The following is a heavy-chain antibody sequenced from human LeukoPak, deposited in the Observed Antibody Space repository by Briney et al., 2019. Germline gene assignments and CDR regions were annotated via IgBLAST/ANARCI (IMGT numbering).Heavy chain of an antibody. Sequence: AGGSLRLSCVASGFTFSTYVMGWVRQVLGKGLEWVSAISGSGDYTYYADSVKGRFTISRDNSKNTLYLQMNSLRAEDTAVYYCAKGGIAVTGTSYYYYMDVWGKGTTVTIPS. CDR1: GFTFSTYV. D-gene: IGHD6-19*01. J-gene: IGHJ6*03. CDR2: ISGSGDYT. CDR3: AKGGIAVTGTSYYYYMDV. V-gene: IGHV3-23*01.